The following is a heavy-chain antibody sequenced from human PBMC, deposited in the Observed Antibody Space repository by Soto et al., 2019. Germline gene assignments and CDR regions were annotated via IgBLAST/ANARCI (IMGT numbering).Heavy chain of an antibody. CDR2: SNNSGHYT. CDR1: TLRFSDHT. J-gene: IGHJ3*02. Sequence: GGSLRLSCTTSTLRFSDHTMIWVRQAPGKGLEWVSDSNNSGHYTYYADSVKGRFTISRDNSKNTMFLQMNNLRVEDTAMYYCARRPDAFDIWGRGTMVTVSS. CDR3: ARRPDAFDI. V-gene: IGHV3-23*01.